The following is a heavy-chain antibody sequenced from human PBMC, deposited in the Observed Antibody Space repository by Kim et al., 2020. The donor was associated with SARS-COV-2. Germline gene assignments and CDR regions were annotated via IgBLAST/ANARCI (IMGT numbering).Heavy chain of an antibody. Sequence: QKCQGRVTITADESTSTAYMELSSLRSEDTAVYYCARGGRSYTAMVTLDYWGQGTLVTVSS. D-gene: IGHD5-18*01. CDR3: ARGGRSYTAMVTLDY. J-gene: IGHJ4*02. V-gene: IGHV1-69*01.